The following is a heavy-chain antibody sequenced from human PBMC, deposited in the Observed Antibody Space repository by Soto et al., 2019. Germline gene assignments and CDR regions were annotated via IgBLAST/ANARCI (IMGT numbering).Heavy chain of an antibody. CDR1: GFTFSTYS. Sequence: EVQLVESGGGLVQPGGSLRLSCAASGFTFSTYSMNWVRQAPGKGLEWISYISGGSRTIYYADSVKGRFTISRDNAENSLYLQMNGLRDGDTAVYYCARDQRNARSNDAFDIWGQGTMVTVSS. CDR2: ISGGSRTI. CDR3: ARDQRNARSNDAFDI. J-gene: IGHJ3*02. D-gene: IGHD2-2*01. V-gene: IGHV3-48*02.